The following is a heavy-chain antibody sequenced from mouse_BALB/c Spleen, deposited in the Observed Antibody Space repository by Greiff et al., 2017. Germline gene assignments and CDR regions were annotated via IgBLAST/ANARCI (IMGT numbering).Heavy chain of an antibody. Sequence: VKVVESGPGLVQPSQSLSITCTVSGFSLTSYGVHWVRQSPGKGLEWLGVIWSGGSSDYNAAFISRLSISKDNSKSQVFFKMNSLQANDTAIYYCARNYDGYPFAYWGQGTLVTVSA. CDR3: ARNYDGYPFAY. J-gene: IGHJ3*01. CDR1: GFSLTSYG. V-gene: IGHV2-2*02. CDR2: IWSGGSS. D-gene: IGHD2-3*01.